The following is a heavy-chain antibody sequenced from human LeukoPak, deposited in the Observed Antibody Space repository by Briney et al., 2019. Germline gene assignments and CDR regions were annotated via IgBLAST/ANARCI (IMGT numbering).Heavy chain of an antibody. J-gene: IGHJ4*02. CDR2: VYYDGST. V-gene: IGHV4-39*07. Sequence: PSETLSLTCSVSGGSISNRTYYWGWIRQPPGKGLEWIGSVYYDGSTYYTASLKSRVTISVDTSKNQFSLKLSSVTAADTAVYYCARVGGDYDVLSGTQYLDYWGQGTLVTVSS. CDR1: GGSISNRTYY. CDR3: ARVGGDYDVLSGTQYLDY. D-gene: IGHD3-3*01.